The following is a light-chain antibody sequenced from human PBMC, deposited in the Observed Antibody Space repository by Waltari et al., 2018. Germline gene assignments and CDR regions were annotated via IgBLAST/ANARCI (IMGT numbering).Light chain of an antibody. CDR2: GAS. CDR3: QQGT. V-gene: IGKV3-15*01. Sequence: EIVMTQSPATLSVSPGERATLSCRASQSVSSDLAWYQQKPGQAPRLLFYGASTRATGIPARFSGSGSGTDFTLSISSLQSEDSAVYYCQQGTFGPGTKVDI. CDR1: QSVSSD. J-gene: IGKJ3*01.